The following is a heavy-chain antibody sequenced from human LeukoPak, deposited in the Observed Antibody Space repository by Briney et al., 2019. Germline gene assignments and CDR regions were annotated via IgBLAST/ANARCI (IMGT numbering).Heavy chain of an antibody. CDR1: GYTLTELS. Sequence: ASVKVSCKVSGYTLTELSMHWVRQAPGKGLEWMGGFDPEDGETIYAQKFQGRVTITTDESTSTAYIELSSLRSEDTAVYYCARTLYGSGLAYYYYYYMDVWGKGTTVTVSS. CDR2: FDPEDGET. V-gene: IGHV1-24*01. CDR3: ARTLYGSGLAYYYYYYMDV. D-gene: IGHD3-10*01. J-gene: IGHJ6*03.